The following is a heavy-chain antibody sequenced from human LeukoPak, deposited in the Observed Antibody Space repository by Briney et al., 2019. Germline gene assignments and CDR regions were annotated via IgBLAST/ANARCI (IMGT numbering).Heavy chain of an antibody. CDR3: IRDFRSADL. Sequence: GGSLRLSCVASGFTFSNYWMHWVSQPPGKGMVWVSRIYVDGRTTNYADSVKGRFTISRDNAKNTVYLEMNSLSVEDTATYYCIRDFRSADLWGQGTLVTVTS. CDR2: IYVDGRTT. J-gene: IGHJ5*02. V-gene: IGHV3-74*01. CDR1: GFTFSNYW.